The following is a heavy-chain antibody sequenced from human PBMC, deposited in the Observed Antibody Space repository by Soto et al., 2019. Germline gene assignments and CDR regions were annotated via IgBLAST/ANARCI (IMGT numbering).Heavy chain of an antibody. V-gene: IGHV4-39*01. D-gene: IGHD6-6*01. CDR2: IYYSGST. Sequence: QLQLQESGPGLVKPSDTLSLTCTVSGDSISSSSYYWGWIRQPPGKGLEWIGNIYYSGSTYYNPSLKSRVTISVDTSKNQFSLKLSSVTAADTAVYFCARQEQLVYYYFDYWGQGTLFTVSS. CDR3: ARQEQLVYYYFDY. CDR1: GDSISSSSYY. J-gene: IGHJ4*02.